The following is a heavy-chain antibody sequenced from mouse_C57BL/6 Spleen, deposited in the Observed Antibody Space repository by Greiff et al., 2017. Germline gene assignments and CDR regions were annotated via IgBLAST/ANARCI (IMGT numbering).Heavy chain of an antibody. V-gene: IGHV1-26*01. CDR3: ARQGYDYDGESYAMDY. D-gene: IGHD2-4*01. Sequence: VQLQQSGPELVKPGASVKISCKASGYTFTDYYMNWVKQSHGKSLEWIGDINPNNGGTSYNQKFKGKATLTVDKSSSTAYMELRSLTSEDSAVYYCARQGYDYDGESYAMDYWGQGTSVTVSS. CDR1: GYTFTDYY. J-gene: IGHJ4*01. CDR2: INPNNGGT.